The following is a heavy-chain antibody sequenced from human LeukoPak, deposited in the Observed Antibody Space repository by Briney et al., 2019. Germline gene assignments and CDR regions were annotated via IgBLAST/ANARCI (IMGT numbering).Heavy chain of an antibody. J-gene: IGHJ5*02. V-gene: IGHV5-51*01. D-gene: IGHD3-9*01. Sequence: ESLKISCKGSGYSFTSYWIGWVRQMPGKGLEWMGIIYPGDSDTRYSPSFQGQVTISADKSISTAYLQWSSLKASDTAMYYCARFLGYYDILTGHFGWFDPWGQGTLVTVSS. CDR3: ARFLGYYDILTGHFGWFDP. CDR2: IYPGDSDT. CDR1: GYSFTSYW.